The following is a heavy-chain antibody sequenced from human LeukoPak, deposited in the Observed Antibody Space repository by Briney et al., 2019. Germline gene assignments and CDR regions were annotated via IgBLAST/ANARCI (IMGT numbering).Heavy chain of an antibody. V-gene: IGHV4-59*01. J-gene: IGHJ6*02. CDR2: IHYSGST. CDR3: ARDYGGNSNYYYYGMDV. D-gene: IGHD4-23*01. CDR1: GGSISSYY. Sequence: SETLSLTCTVSGGSISSYYWSWIRQPPGKGLEWIGYIHYSGSTNYNPSLKSRVTISVDTSKNQFSLKLNSVTAADTAVYYCARDYGGNSNYYYYGMDVWGQGTTVTVSS.